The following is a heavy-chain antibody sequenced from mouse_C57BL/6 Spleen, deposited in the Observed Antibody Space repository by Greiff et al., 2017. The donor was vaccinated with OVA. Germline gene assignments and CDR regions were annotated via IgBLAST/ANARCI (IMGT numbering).Heavy chain of an antibody. CDR3: ARSKLVFDY. CDR1: GFTFSSYA. J-gene: IGHJ2*01. D-gene: IGHD4-1*01. Sequence: EVKLMESGGGLVKPGGSLKLSCAASGFTFSSYAMSWVRQTPEKRLEWVATISDGGSYTYYPDNVKGRFTISRDNAKNNLYLQMSHLKSEDTAMYYCARSKLVFDYWGQGTTLTVSS. CDR2: ISDGGSYT. V-gene: IGHV5-4*03.